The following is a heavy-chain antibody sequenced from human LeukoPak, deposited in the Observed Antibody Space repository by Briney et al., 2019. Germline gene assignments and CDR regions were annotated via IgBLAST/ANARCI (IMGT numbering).Heavy chain of an antibody. CDR3: AKDSPTYDFWSGYYRGHFDY. V-gene: IGHV3-43*02. Sequence: GGSLRLSCAASGFTFDDYAMHWVRQAPGKGLEWVSPISGDGGSTYYADSVKGRFTISRDNSKNSLYLQMNSLRTEDTALYYCAKDSPTYDFWSGYYRGHFDYWGQGTLVTVSS. CDR1: GFTFDDYA. CDR2: ISGDGGST. J-gene: IGHJ4*02. D-gene: IGHD3-3*01.